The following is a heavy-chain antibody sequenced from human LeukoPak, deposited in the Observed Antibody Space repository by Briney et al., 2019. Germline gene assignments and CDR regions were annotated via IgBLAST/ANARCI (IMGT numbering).Heavy chain of an antibody. Sequence: ASVKVSCKASGGTFSRYAINWVRQAPGQGREWMGLINPSNGYTDDAQRFQGRVTMTRDTSTNKVYMELGSLRSEDTAVYYCARGGLRGAPGQRYDFWGQGTLVTVSS. V-gene: IGHV1-8*02. CDR3: ARGGLRGAPGQRYDF. D-gene: IGHD5-12*01. CDR2: INPSNGYT. J-gene: IGHJ4*02. CDR1: GGTFSRYA.